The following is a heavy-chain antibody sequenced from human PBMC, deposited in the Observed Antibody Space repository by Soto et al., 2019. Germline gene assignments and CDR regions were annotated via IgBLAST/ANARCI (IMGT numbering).Heavy chain of an antibody. CDR1: GFTVSSNY. CDR3: AREGGTAMAIGYYFDY. D-gene: IGHD5-18*01. CDR2: IYSGGST. V-gene: IGHV3-53*01. J-gene: IGHJ4*02. Sequence: EVQLVESGGGLIQPGGSRRLSCAASGFTVSSNYMSWVRQAPGKGLEWVSVIYSGGSTYYADSVKGRFTISRDNSKNTLYLQMNSLRAEDTAVYYCAREGGTAMAIGYYFDYWGQGTLVTVSS.